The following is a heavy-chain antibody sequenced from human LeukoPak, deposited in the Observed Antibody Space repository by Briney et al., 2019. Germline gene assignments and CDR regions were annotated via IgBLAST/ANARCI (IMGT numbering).Heavy chain of an antibody. D-gene: IGHD2-2*01. CDR1: GFIFSNYG. CDR3: AKVGGTVVLPAAIPRMGLFNV. V-gene: IGHV3-23*01. Sequence: GGILRLSCAASGFIFSNYGMSWVRQAPGKGLEWVSVISGSGGSTYYADSVKGRFTISRDNSKNTLYLQMNSLRAEDTAVYYCAKVGGTVVLPAAIPRMGLFNVWGKGTTVTISS. CDR2: ISGSGGST. J-gene: IGHJ6*04.